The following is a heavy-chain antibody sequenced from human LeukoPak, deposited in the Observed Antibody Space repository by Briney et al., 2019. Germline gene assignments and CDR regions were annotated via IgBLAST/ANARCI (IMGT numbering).Heavy chain of an antibody. V-gene: IGHV3-30*03. CDR1: GFTFSGYG. CDR2: TSFDGSNK. Sequence: PGGSLRLSCAASGFTFSGYGMHWVRQAPGKGLEWVAVTSFDGSNKYYADSVQGRFTISRDNSKNTLYLQMNSLRAEYAAVYYCATERGVGAPNWFDPWGQGTLVTVSS. J-gene: IGHJ5*02. D-gene: IGHD1-26*01. CDR3: ATERGVGAPNWFDP.